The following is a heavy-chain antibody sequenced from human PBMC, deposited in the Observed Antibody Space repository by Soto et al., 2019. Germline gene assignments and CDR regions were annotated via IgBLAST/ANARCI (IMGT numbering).Heavy chain of an antibody. V-gene: IGHV3-23*01. CDR2: ITGSGSTT. J-gene: IGHJ4*02. D-gene: IGHD3-16*01. CDR3: ARRGGALGY. CDR1: GFTFSSYA. Sequence: EVQLMESGGGLVQPGGSLRLSCAASGFTFSSYAMSWVRQAPGKGLEWVSVITGSGSTTYYADSVKGRFTISRDNSKNRLYLKINTLEPETTAVYYGARRGGALGYWGQGTLVTVSS.